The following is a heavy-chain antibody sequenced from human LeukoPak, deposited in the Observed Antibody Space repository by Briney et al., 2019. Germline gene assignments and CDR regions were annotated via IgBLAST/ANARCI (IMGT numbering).Heavy chain of an antibody. J-gene: IGHJ5*02. CDR2: INHSGST. CDR3: ATGITIFGEGYNWFDP. CDR1: GGSFSGYY. Sequence: SETLSLTCAVYGGSFSGYYWSWIRQPPGKGLEWIGEINHSGSTNYNPSLKSRVTISVDTSKNQFSLKLSSVTAADTAVYYCATGITIFGEGYNWFDPWGQGTLVTVSS. V-gene: IGHV4-34*01. D-gene: IGHD3-3*01.